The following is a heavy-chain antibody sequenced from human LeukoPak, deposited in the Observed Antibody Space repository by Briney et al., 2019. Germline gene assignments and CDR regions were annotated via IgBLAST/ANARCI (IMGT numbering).Heavy chain of an antibody. V-gene: IGHV1-69*05. CDR1: GGTFSSYA. CDR3: ARASHYGSGSSVY. Sequence: SVKVSCKASGGTFSSYAFSWVRQAPGQGLEWMGGIIPIFGTANYAQKLQGRVTMTTDTSTSTAYMELRSLRSDDTAVYYCARASHYGSGSSVYWGQGTLVTVSS. D-gene: IGHD3-10*01. J-gene: IGHJ4*02. CDR2: IIPIFGTA.